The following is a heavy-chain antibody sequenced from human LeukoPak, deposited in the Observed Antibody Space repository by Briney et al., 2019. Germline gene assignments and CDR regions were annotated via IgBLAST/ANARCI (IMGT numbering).Heavy chain of an antibody. CDR1: GYTFTGYY. CDR2: INPNSGGT. Sequence: ASVKVSCKASGYTFTGYYMHWVRPAPGQGLEWMGWINPNSGGTNYAQKFQGRVTMTRDTSISTAYMELSRLRSEDTAGYYCARGSVTIFGVVTQLYYYYYMDVWGKGTTVTVSS. D-gene: IGHD3-3*01. V-gene: IGHV1-2*02. J-gene: IGHJ6*03. CDR3: ARGSVTIFGVVTQLYYYYYMDV.